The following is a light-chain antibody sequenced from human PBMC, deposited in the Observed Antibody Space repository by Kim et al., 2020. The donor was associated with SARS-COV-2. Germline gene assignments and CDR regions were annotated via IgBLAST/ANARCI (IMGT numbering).Light chain of an antibody. J-gene: IGKJ4*01. CDR1: QSISSY. V-gene: IGKV1-39*01. Sequence: DIQMTQSPSSLSASVGDRVTITFRASQSISSYLNWYQQKPGKAPKLLIYAASSLQSGVPSRFSGSGSGTDFTLTISSLQPEDFATYFCLQSYSTPFTFCGGTKVDIK. CDR3: LQSYSTPFT. CDR2: AAS.